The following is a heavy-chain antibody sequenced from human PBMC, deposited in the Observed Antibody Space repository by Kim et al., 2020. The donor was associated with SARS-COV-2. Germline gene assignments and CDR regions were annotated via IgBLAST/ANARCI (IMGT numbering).Heavy chain of an antibody. CDR3: AREKNSGSYSAPFDY. J-gene: IGHJ4*02. Sequence: SETLSLTCAVYGGSFSGYYWSWIRQPPGKGLEWIGEINHSGSTNYNPSLKSRVTISVDTSKNQFSLKLSSVTAADTAVYYCAREKNSGSYSAPFDYWGQGTLVTVSS. V-gene: IGHV4-34*01. CDR1: GGSFSGYY. D-gene: IGHD1-26*01. CDR2: INHSGST.